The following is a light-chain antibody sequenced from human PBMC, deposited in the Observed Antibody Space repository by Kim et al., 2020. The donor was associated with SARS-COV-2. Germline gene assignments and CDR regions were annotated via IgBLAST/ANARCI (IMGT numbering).Light chain of an antibody. CDR1: SSNIGGND. V-gene: IGLV1-40*01. Sequence: GQRGTMSGTGSSSNIGGNDVHWYQLLPGTAPRLLICDNSNRPSGVPGRFSGSKSGSSASLAITGLQSEDEGDYYCQTYDSSLTALVFGGGTQLTVL. CDR3: QTYDSSLTALV. CDR2: DNS. J-gene: IGLJ2*01.